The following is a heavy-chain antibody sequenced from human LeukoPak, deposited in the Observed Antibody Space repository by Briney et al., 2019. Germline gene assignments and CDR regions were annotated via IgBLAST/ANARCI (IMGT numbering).Heavy chain of an antibody. CDR1: GYTLTSYD. CDR2: MNPNSGNT. J-gene: IGHJ4*02. V-gene: IGHV1-8*01. Sequence: GASVKVSCKASGYTLTSYDINWVRQATGQGLEWMGWMNPNSGNTGYAQKFQGRVTMTRNTSISTAYMELSSLRSEDTAVYYCARGGDNYCSSTSCSFDYWGQGTLVTVSS. CDR3: ARGGDNYCSSTSCSFDY. D-gene: IGHD2-2*01.